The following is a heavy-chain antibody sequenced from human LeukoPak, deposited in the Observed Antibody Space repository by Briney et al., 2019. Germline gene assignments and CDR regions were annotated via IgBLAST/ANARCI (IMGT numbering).Heavy chain of an antibody. V-gene: IGHV3-74*01. CDR2: IKSDGSST. CDR3: ARGSTQSDYRAFDI. D-gene: IGHD4-17*01. Sequence: GGSLRLSCAASGFTISRYWMYWVRQAPGMGLVSVSHIKSDGSSTHYADSVKGRFTISRDNAKNTLYLQMSSLRAEDTAVYYCARGSTQSDYRAFDIWSQGTMVTVSS. CDR1: GFTISRYW. J-gene: IGHJ3*02.